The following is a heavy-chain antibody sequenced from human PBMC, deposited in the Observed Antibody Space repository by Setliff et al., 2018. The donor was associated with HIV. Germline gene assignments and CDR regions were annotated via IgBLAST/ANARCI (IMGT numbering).Heavy chain of an antibody. CDR3: ASGSGYCKNGVCYIGVHRTPDKYYFDS. CDR2: INPSGGST. J-gene: IGHJ4*02. Sequence: ASVKVSCKASGYTFTSYYMHWVRQAPGQGLEWMGIINPSGGSTSHAQKFQGRVTMTRDTSTSTFYMELSSLRSEDTAVYYCASGSGYCKNGVCYIGVHRTPDKYYFDSWGQGALVTVSS. CDR1: GYTFTSYY. D-gene: IGHD2-8*01. V-gene: IGHV1-46*01.